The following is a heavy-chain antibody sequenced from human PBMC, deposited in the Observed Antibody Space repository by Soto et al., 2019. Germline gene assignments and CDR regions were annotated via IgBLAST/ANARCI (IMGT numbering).Heavy chain of an antibody. J-gene: IGHJ3*02. V-gene: IGHV3-73*01. CDR3: TRVDAPGDRAFDI. CDR2: IRDRTNGYAT. Sequence: EVQLVESGGGLVQPGGSLRLSCAASGFSISGSGIHWVRQASGKGLEWVARIRDRTNGYATGYAASVQGRFSISRDDSKNTAFLQMNSLNTEDTAVNYCTRVDAPGDRAFDIWAQVTMATVSS. CDR1: GFSISGSG.